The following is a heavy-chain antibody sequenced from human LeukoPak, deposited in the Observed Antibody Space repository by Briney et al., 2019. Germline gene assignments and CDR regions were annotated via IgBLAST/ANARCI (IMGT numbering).Heavy chain of an antibody. CDR2: IWYDGSNK. J-gene: IGHJ4*02. V-gene: IGHV3-33*01. D-gene: IGHD3-3*01. Sequence: PGRSLRLSCAASGFTFSSYGMHWVRQAPGKGLEWVAVIWYDGSNKYYADSVKGRFTISRDNSKNTLYLQMYSLRAEDTAVYYCARDLRITIGELDYWGQGTLVTVSS. CDR1: GFTFSSYG. CDR3: ARDLRITIGELDY.